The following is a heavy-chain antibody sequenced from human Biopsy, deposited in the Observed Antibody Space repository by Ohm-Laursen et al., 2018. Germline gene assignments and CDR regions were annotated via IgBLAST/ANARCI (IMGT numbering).Heavy chain of an antibody. D-gene: IGHD1-26*01. CDR1: GDSINNYY. CDR2: IYTSGSP. V-gene: IGHV4-4*07. CDR3: ARGTGRYYVYGAFDI. J-gene: IGHJ3*02. Sequence: GTLSLTCSVSGDSINNYYWSWIRQPAGKGLEWIGRIYTSGSPNYNLSLESRVTMSVDTSKTQFSLNLRSVTAADTAVYYRARGTGRYYVYGAFDIWGQGTVVTVSS.